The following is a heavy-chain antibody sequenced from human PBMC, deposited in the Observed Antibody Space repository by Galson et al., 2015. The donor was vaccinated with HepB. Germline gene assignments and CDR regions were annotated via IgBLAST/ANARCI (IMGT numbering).Heavy chain of an antibody. CDR1: GFTFSTYA. J-gene: IGHJ4*02. CDR2: ISGSGGST. D-gene: IGHD2-2*01. V-gene: IGHV3-23*01. Sequence: SLRLSCAASGFTFSTYAMSWVRQAPGKGLEWVSAISGSGGSTYYADSVKGRFTISRDNSKNTLYLQMNSLRAEDTAVYYCAKEKYRGRYFDYWGQGTLVTVSS. CDR3: AKEKYRGRYFDY.